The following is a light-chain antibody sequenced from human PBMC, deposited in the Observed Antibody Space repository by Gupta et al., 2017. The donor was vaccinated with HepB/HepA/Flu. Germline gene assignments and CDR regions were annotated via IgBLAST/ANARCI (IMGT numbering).Light chain of an antibody. CDR2: AAS. Sequence: DIQMTQSPSSLSASVGDRVTITCRASQSISSYLNWYQQKPGKAPKLLIYAASSLQSGVPSRFSGSGSETDFTLTISSLQPEDFATYYCQQRYSTPYTFGQGTKLEIK. CDR1: QSISSY. V-gene: IGKV1-39*01. J-gene: IGKJ2*01. CDR3: QQRYSTPYT.